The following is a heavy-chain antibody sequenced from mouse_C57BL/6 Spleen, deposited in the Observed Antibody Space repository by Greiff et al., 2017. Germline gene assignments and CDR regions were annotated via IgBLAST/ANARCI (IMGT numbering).Heavy chain of an antibody. Sequence: QVQLQQPGAELVKPGASVKISCKASGYAFSSYWMNWVKQRPGKGLEWIGQIYPGDGGTNYNGKFKGKATLTADKSSSTAYMQLSSLTSEDSAVYFCARRDYDEGYYFDYWGQGTTLTVSS. CDR3: ARRDYDEGYYFDY. J-gene: IGHJ2*01. D-gene: IGHD2-4*01. CDR2: IYPGDGGT. V-gene: IGHV1-80*01. CDR1: GYAFSSYW.